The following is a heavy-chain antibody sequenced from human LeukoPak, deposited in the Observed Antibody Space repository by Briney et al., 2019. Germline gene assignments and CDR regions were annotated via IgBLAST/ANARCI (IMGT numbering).Heavy chain of an antibody. V-gene: IGHV4-61*02. J-gene: IGHJ4*02. CDR1: GGSISSGSYY. CDR2: IYTSGST. D-gene: IGHD3-22*01. CDR3: ARAELNSGYYPSRFDY. Sequence: SETLSLTCTVSGGSISSGSYYWSWIRQPAGKGLEWIGRIYTSGSTNYNPSLKSRVTISVDTSKNQFSLKLSSVTAADTAVYYCARAELNSGYYPSRFDYWGQGTLVTVSS.